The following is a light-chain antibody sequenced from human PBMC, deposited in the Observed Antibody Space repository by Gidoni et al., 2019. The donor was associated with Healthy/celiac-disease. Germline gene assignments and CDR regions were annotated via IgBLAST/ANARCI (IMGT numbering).Light chain of an antibody. Sequence: EIVLTQSPATLSWSPGERATLSCRASQSVSSYLAWYQQKPGQAPRLLIYDAYNRATGIPARFSGSGSGIDFTLTISSLEPEDFAVYYCQQRSNWPGTFGGGTKVEIK. V-gene: IGKV3-11*01. CDR1: QSVSSY. CDR2: DAY. J-gene: IGKJ4*01. CDR3: QQRSNWPGT.